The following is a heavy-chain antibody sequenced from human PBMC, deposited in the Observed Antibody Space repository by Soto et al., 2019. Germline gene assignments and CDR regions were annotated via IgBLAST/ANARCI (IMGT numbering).Heavy chain of an antibody. CDR3: AEGHGVTMVRGVNGAFDI. Sequence: QVQLVQSGAEVKKPGSSVKVSCKASGGTFSSYAISWVRQAPGQGLEWMGGIIPIFGTANYAQKFQGRVTITADESTSTAYMELSSLRSEDTAVYYCAEGHGVTMVRGVNGAFDIWGQGTMVTVSS. CDR1: GGTFSSYA. V-gene: IGHV1-69*01. D-gene: IGHD3-10*01. J-gene: IGHJ3*02. CDR2: IIPIFGTA.